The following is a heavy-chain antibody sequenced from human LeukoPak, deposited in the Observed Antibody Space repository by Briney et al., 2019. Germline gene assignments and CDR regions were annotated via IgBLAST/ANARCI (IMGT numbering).Heavy chain of an antibody. V-gene: IGHV4-4*07. CDR3: AREGSSGWYIPSYYYYMDV. CDR1: GGSFSGYY. J-gene: IGHJ6*03. Sequence: PSETLSLTCAVYGGSFSGYYWSWIRQPAGKGLEWIGRIYTSGSTNYNPSLKSRVTISVDTSKNQFSLKLSSVTAADTAVYYCAREGSSGWYIPSYYYYMDVWGKGTTVTISS. CDR2: IYTSGST. D-gene: IGHD6-19*01.